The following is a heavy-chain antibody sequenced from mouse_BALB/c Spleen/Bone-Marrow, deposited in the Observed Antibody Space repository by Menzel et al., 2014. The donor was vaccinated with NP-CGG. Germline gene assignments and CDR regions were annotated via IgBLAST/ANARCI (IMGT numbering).Heavy chain of an antibody. CDR1: GFSLXNYG. D-gene: IGHD1-1*01. Sequence: QVQLKQSGPGLVRPSQSLSITCTVSGFSLXNYGVHWVRLSPGKGLEWLGVIWNSGNTNYNAAFISRLSINMDNSKSQVFFKMNSLQANDTAVYYCARNYEGVGAMDYWGQGTSVTVSS. V-gene: IGHV2-2*02. J-gene: IGHJ4*01. CDR3: ARNYEGVGAMDY. CDR2: IWNSGNT.